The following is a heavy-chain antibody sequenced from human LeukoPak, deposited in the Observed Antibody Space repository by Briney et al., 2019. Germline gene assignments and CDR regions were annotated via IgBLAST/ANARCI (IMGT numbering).Heavy chain of an antibody. V-gene: IGHV3-30-3*01. J-gene: IGHJ6*02. D-gene: IGHD1-1*01. CDR1: GFTFSSYA. Sequence: GGSLRLSCAASGFTFSSYAMLWVRQAPGKGLEWVAVISYDGSNKYYADSVKGRFTISRDNSKNTLYLQMNSLRAEDTAVYYCAREEKLAQYYGMDVWGQGTTVTVSS. CDR3: AREEKLAQYYGMDV. CDR2: ISYDGSNK.